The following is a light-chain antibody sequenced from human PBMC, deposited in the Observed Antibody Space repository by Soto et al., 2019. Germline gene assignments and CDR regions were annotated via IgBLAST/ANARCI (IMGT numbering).Light chain of an antibody. CDR2: DAS. J-gene: IGKJ2*01. V-gene: IGKV1-5*01. CDR3: QQYNTFSPYT. Sequence: DIQMTQSPSTLSASVGDRVTITCRASQSIGTWLAWYQQKPGKAPKVLIYDASSLESGVPSRFSGSGSGTEFTLTLSSLQPDDFATYYCQQYNTFSPYTFGQGTKLKIK. CDR1: QSIGTW.